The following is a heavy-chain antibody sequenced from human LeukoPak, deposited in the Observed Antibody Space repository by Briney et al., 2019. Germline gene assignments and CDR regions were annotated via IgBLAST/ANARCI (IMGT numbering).Heavy chain of an antibody. J-gene: IGHJ5*02. V-gene: IGHV3-20*04. D-gene: IGHD6-13*01. Sequence: GGSLRLSCAASGFTFDDYGMSWVRQAPGKGLGWVSGISWNGGSTGYADSVKGRFTISRDNAKNSLYLQMNSLRAEDTALYYCARVNPDLIAAATLWFDPWGQGTLVTVSS. CDR1: GFTFDDYG. CDR2: ISWNGGST. CDR3: ARVNPDLIAAATLWFDP.